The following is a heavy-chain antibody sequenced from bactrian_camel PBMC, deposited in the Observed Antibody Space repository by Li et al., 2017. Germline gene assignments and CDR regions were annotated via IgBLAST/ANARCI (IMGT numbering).Heavy chain of an antibody. CDR1: GDTYSRYC. D-gene: IGHD1*01. Sequence: HVQLVESGGGSVQSGGSLRLSCKAIGDTYSRYCMGWFRRLPGQQRQGVASIDRGGKTMYADSVKGRFTISQGDADNMWYLQMDSLKPEDTAQYTCALDRLIGTSCHLPPFGTWGQGTQVTVS. V-gene: IGHV3S53*01. J-gene: IGHJ6*01. CDR2: IDRGGKT. CDR3: ALDRLIGTSCHLPPFGT.